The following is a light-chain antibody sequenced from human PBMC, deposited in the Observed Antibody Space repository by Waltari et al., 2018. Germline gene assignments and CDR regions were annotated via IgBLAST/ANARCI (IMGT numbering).Light chain of an antibody. Sequence: DIQMTQSPSSLSASVGDRVTISCRASQGITNYLAWYQQKPGKVPRLLIYAASTLQSGVPSRFRGSGSGTDFTLTINSLQPEDVATYYCQRYSSAPFTCGPGTKVEIK. J-gene: IGKJ3*01. CDR1: QGITNY. V-gene: IGKV1-27*01. CDR3: QRYSSAPFT. CDR2: AAS.